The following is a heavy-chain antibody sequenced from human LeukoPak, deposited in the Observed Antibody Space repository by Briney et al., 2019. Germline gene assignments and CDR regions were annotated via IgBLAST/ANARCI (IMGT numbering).Heavy chain of an antibody. D-gene: IGHD5-12*01. CDR1: GFTFSSYW. V-gene: IGHV3-74*01. Sequence: PGGSLRLSSAASGFTFSSYWMHWVRQAPGKGLVWVSRINSDGSSTSYADSVKGRFTISRDNAKNTLYLQMNSLRAEDTAVYYCASRLGRGAFDIWGQGTMVTASS. J-gene: IGHJ3*02. CDR3: ASRLGRGAFDI. CDR2: INSDGSST.